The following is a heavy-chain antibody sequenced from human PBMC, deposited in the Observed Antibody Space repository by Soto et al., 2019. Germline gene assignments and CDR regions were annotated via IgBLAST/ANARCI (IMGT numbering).Heavy chain of an antibody. CDR3: AKQSFDYLWGTYRYYFDY. J-gene: IGHJ4*02. Sequence: GGSLSLSCAASGFTFSSYAVNWVRKAKGKGMEWVSGISGSGGTTYYADSVKGRFTISRDNSKNTLFLQMSSLRADDTAVYYCAKQSFDYLWGTYRYYFDYWGQGTLVTVSS. CDR2: ISGSGGTT. V-gene: IGHV3-23*01. D-gene: IGHD3-16*02. CDR1: GFTFSSYA.